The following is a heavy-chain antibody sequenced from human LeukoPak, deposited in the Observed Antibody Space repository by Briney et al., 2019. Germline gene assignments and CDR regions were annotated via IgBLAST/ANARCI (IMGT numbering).Heavy chain of an antibody. V-gene: IGHV4-4*07. J-gene: IGHJ6*03. D-gene: IGHD6-13*01. CDR3: ARGRLAAAGGYYYYYMDV. Sequence: PSETLSLTCPVSGGSISSYYWSWIRQPAGKGLEWIGRIYTSGSTNYNPSLKSRVTMSVDTSKNQFSLKLSSVTAADTAVYYCARGRLAAAGGYYYYYMDVWGKGTTVTVSS. CDR1: GGSISSYY. CDR2: IYTSGST.